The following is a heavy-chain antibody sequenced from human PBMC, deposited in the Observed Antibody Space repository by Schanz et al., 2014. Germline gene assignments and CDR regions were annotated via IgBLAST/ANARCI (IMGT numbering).Heavy chain of an antibody. CDR3: ARDGDVDY. J-gene: IGHJ4*02. Sequence: QVQLVESGGGVVQPGRSLRLSCATSGLNFDYYGMNWVRQAPGKGLEWVANIGYDGSEKYYVDSVKGRFTISRDNSKDTLYVQMSGLTPEDTAVYYCARDGDVDYWGQGTLVTVSS. CDR1: GLNFDYYG. CDR2: IGYDGSEK. V-gene: IGHV3-33*01.